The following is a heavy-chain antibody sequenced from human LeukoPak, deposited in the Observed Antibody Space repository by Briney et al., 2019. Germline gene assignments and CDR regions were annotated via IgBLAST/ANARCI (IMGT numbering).Heavy chain of an antibody. CDR3: ARWDYYDSSGYYLAFDY. CDR1: GGSFSGYY. V-gene: IGHV4-34*01. CDR2: INHSGST. D-gene: IGHD3-22*01. Sequence: SETLSLTCAVYGGSFSGYYWSWIRQPPGKGLEWIGEINHSGSTNYNPSLKSRVTMSVDTSKNQFSLKLSSVTAADTAVYYCARWDYYDSSGYYLAFDYWGQGTLVTVSS. J-gene: IGHJ4*02.